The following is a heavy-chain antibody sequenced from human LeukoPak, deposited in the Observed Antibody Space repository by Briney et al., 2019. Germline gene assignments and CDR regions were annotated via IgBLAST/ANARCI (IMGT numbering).Heavy chain of an antibody. J-gene: IGHJ6*04. V-gene: IGHV1-69*06. D-gene: IGHD3-10*01. Sequence: SVKVSCKASGGTFSSYAISWVRQAPGQGLEWMGGIIPIFGTANYAQKFQGRVTITADKSTCTAYMELSSLRSEDTAVYYCASQVRGVLYYYYYGMDVWGKGTTVTVSS. CDR3: ASQVRGVLYYYYYGMDV. CDR1: GGTFSSYA. CDR2: IIPIFGTA.